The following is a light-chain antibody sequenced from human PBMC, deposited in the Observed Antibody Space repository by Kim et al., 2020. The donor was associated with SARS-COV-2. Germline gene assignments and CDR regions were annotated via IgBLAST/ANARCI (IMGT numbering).Light chain of an antibody. J-gene: IGKJ4*01. CDR2: EAS. CDR1: RDISTW. V-gene: IGKV1D-12*01. CDR3: QQTHGFPLT. Sequence: DIQMTQSPSSVSASVGDRVTITCRASRDISTWLGWYQQKPGKAPKVLIYEASNLQSGVPSRFSGSGSGTDFTLTINSPQPEDFATYYCQQTHGFPLTFGGGTKVDIK.